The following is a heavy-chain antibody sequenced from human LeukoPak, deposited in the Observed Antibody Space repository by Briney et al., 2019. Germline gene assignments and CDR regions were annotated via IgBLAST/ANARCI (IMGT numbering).Heavy chain of an antibody. CDR2: VSGSGGNT. J-gene: IGHJ4*02. Sequence: GGSLRLSCAASGFLVSRYARRWVRQAPGRALEWVSAVSGSGGNTYYADSVKGRFTISRDNSKNTLYLQMNSLRAEDTAVYYCAKSDYYDSSGHPSSFEYWGQGTLVTVSS. CDR3: AKSDYYDSSGHPSSFEY. CDR1: GFLVSRYA. V-gene: IGHV3-23*01. D-gene: IGHD3-22*01.